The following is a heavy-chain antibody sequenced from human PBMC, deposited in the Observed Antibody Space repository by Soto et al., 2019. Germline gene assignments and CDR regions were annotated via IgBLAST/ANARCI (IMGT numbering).Heavy chain of an antibody. Sequence: EVQVVESGGGLVQPGGSLRLSCAASGFSVTNNYMNWVRQAPGKGLEWVSIIDIGGNTYYADSVKDRFTTSRDNSSNKLYLNMDSMSAEDTAVYYCARGRGSTGDLGREHYFDYWGQGTLVTVSP. CDR2: IDIGGNT. D-gene: IGHD2-2*01. V-gene: IGHV3-66*01. CDR1: GFSVTNNY. J-gene: IGHJ4*02. CDR3: ARGRGSTGDLGREHYFDY.